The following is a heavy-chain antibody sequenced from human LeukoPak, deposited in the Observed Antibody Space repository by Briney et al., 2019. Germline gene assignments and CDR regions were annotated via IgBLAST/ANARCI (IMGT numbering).Heavy chain of an antibody. V-gene: IGHV3-30*18. CDR2: ISYDGSNK. CDR3: AKLIRSPDY. Sequence: PGRSLRLSCAASGFTFSSYAMHWVRQAPGKGLEWVAVISYDGSNKYYADSVKGRFTISRDNSKNTLYLQMNSLRAEDTAVYYCAKLIRSPDYWGQGTLVTVSS. J-gene: IGHJ4*02. CDR1: GFTFSSYA.